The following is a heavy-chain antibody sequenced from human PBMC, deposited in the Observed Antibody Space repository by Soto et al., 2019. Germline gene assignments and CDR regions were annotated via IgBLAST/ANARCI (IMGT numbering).Heavy chain of an antibody. Sequence: GGSLRLSCAASGYTFSSYAMSWVRQAPGKGLEWVSAISGSGGSTYYADSVKGRFTISRDNSKNTLYLQMNSLRAEDTAVYYCAKGGYRSSTGCYTASSRIVDNWGQGALVIV. CDR3: AKGGYRSSTGCYTASSRIVDN. CDR1: GYTFSSYA. J-gene: IGHJ4*02. D-gene: IGHD2-2*02. CDR2: ISGSGGST. V-gene: IGHV3-23*01.